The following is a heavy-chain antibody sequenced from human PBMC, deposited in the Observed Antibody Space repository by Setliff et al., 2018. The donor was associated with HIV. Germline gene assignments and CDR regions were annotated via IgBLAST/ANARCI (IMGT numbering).Heavy chain of an antibody. J-gene: IGHJ6*03. CDR2: IYYSGST. CDR3: ARGDGTKYYYYYYMDV. D-gene: IGHD1-7*01. CDR1: GGSMSRVY. V-gene: IGHV4-59*01. Sequence: PSETLSLTCSVSGGSMSRVYWTWIRQPAGKGLEWIGYIYYSGSTNYNPSLKSRVTISVDTSKNQFSLKLSSVTAADTAVYYCARGDGTKYYYYYYMDVWGKGTTVTVSS.